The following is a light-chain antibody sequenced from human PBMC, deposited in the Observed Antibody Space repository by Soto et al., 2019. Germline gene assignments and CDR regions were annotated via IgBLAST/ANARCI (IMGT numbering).Light chain of an antibody. CDR2: DAS. J-gene: IGKJ5*01. CDR1: QSVSSN. CDR3: QQRSSWPPVT. Sequence: ERVLTQSPATLSLFPGERATLSCRASQSVSSNLAWYQQKPGQAPRLLIYDASNRAPGIPARFSGSGSGTDFTLTISSLEPEDFAVYYCQQRSSWPPVTFGQGTRLEIK. V-gene: IGKV3-11*01.